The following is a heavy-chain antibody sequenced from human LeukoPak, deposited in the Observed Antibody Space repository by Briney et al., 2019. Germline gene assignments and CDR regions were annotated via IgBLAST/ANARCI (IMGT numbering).Heavy chain of an antibody. Sequence: GGSLRLSCAASGFTFSSYSMNWVRQAPGKGLEWVSYIGISTSRIYYADSVEGRFTISRDNAKNSLYLQMNSLRAEDTAVYYCARDDGDYAHPVDYWGQGTLVTVSS. D-gene: IGHD4-17*01. V-gene: IGHV3-48*04. CDR2: IGISTSRI. J-gene: IGHJ4*02. CDR1: GFTFSSYS. CDR3: ARDDGDYAHPVDY.